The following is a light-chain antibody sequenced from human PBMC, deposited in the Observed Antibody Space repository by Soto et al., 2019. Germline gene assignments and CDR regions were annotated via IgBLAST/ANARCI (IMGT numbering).Light chain of an antibody. V-gene: IGLV3-21*02. Sequence: SYELTQPPSVSVAPGQTARITCGGNNIGSKSVHWYQQKPGQAPVLVVYDDGDRPSGIPERFSGSNSGNTATLTISRVEAGDEADYYCQVWDSSSDPSYVFGTGTKVTVL. CDR3: QVWDSSSDPSYV. CDR2: DDG. CDR1: NIGSKS. J-gene: IGLJ1*01.